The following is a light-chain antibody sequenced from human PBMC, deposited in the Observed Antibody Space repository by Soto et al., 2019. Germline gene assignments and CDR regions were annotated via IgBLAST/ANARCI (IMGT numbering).Light chain of an antibody. J-gene: IGKJ1*01. CDR2: GAS. V-gene: IGKV3-15*01. CDR1: QSVSSK. Sequence: IVMTHSPATLSVSPWEGATLSCRASQSVSSKLAWYQQKPGQAPRLLIYGASTRATGIPARFSGSGSGTEFTLTISSLQSEDFAIYYCQQYDNWPRTFGQGTKVDIK. CDR3: QQYDNWPRT.